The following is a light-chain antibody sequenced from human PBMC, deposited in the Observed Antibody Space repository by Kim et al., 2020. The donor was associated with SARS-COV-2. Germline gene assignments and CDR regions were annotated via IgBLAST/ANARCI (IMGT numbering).Light chain of an antibody. V-gene: IGKV1-27*01. CDR3: QKYDSAPLT. CDR1: QGIRNY. CDR2: DTS. J-gene: IGKJ4*01. Sequence: DSQMTQSPSSLSASVGDRVTITCRASQGIRNYLAWYQQKPGRAPALLIADTSTLQPGVPSRFRGSGSGTDFTLTITSLQPEDVATYYWQKYDSAPLTFGGGTKVDIK.